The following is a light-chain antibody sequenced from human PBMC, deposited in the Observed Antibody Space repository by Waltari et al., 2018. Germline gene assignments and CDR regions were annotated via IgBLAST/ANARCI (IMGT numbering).Light chain of an antibody. Sequence: DVGLTQSPLSLPVTLGQPASISCRSSQSLVYTDGISYLNWFHQRPGHAPRRIISKVSNRDYGVPDRFSGSGSGTDFTLMISSVEADDVGVYFCMQATHWPVTFGQGTRLEIK. J-gene: IGKJ5*01. CDR2: KVS. CDR3: MQATHWPVT. CDR1: QSLVYTDGISY. V-gene: IGKV2-30*01.